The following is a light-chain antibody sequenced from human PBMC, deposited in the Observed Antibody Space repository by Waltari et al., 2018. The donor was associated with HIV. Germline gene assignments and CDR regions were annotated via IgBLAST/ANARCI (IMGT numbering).Light chain of an antibody. V-gene: IGKV3-20*01. CDR3: QQYGNSPET. Sequence: EIVLTQSPGTLSLSPGERATLSCRASQIVSSAYLAWYQQKPGQAPRLLIYGASTRATGVPDRFSGSGFGIDFTLTISRLEPEDFAVYYCQQYGNSPETFGQGARVEI. CDR2: GAS. CDR1: QIVSSAY. J-gene: IGKJ1*01.